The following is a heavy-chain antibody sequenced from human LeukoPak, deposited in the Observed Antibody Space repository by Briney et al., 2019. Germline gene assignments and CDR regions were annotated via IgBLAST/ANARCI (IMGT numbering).Heavy chain of an antibody. Sequence: NTGGSLRLSCAASGFSFSRYAMHWVRQAPGKGLEWIGEINHSGSTNYNPSLKSRVTISVDTSKNQFSLKLSSVTAADTAVYYCARGGNTSIWFDPWGQGTLVTVSS. V-gene: IGHV4-34*01. CDR2: INHSGST. CDR3: ARGGNTSIWFDP. J-gene: IGHJ5*02. CDR1: GFSFSRYA. D-gene: IGHD1-26*01.